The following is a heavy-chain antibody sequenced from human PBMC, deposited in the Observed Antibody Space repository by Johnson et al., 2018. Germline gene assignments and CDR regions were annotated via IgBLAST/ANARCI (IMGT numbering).Heavy chain of an antibody. CDR2: ISGSGGST. Sequence: VQLVESGGGLVQPGGSLRLSCAASGFTFSSYAMSWVRQAPGKGLEWVSAISGSGGSTYNPDSVQGRFTISRANSKNTLFLQMNSLRAEDTAVYYCAKVRGYSGSYRDQFQHWGQGTRVTVSS. V-gene: IGHV3-23*04. J-gene: IGHJ1*01. D-gene: IGHD1-26*01. CDR1: GFTFSSYA. CDR3: AKVRGYSGSYRDQFQH.